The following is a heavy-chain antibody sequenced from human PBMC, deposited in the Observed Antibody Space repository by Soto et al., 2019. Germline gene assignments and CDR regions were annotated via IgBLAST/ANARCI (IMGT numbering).Heavy chain of an antibody. V-gene: IGHV3-23*01. CDR3: AKTRTYYYDSSGYYYVVPREYFDY. CDR2: ISGSGGST. CDR1: GFTFSSYA. D-gene: IGHD3-22*01. Sequence: GSLRLSCAASGFTFSSYAMSWVRQAPGKGLEWVSAISGSGGSTYYADSVKGRFTISRDNSKNTLYLQMNSLRAEDTAVYYCAKTRTYYYDSSGYYYVVPREYFDYWGQGTLVTVSS. J-gene: IGHJ4*02.